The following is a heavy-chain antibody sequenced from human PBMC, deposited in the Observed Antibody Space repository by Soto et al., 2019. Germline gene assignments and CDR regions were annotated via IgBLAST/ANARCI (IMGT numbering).Heavy chain of an antibody. D-gene: IGHD3-3*01. J-gene: IGHJ5*02. CDR2: IKSKTDGGTT. Sequence: PGGSLRLSCAASGFTFSNAWMSWVRQAPGKGLEWVGRIKSKTDGGTTDYAAPVKGRFTISRDDSKNTLYLQMNSLKTEDTAVYYCTTVERITIXGVVIPRAPPRSVWFDPWGQGTLVTVSS. CDR1: GFTFSNAW. V-gene: IGHV3-15*01. CDR3: TTVERITIXGVVIPRAPPRSVWFDP.